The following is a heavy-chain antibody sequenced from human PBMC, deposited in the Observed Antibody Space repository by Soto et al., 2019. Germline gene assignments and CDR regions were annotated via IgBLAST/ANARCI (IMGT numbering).Heavy chain of an antibody. CDR1: GVSVRSYT. Sequence: PWETLSLTCIVSGVSVRSYTWSWVRQPANKGLEWIGRVFSSVSATYNPSLESRVSISMDTPENRISLKLDSVTAADAGVYFCARDGMTTGDTWGPGTLVTVSS. J-gene: IGHJ4*02. CDR3: ARDGMTTGDT. D-gene: IGHD2-21*02. V-gene: IGHV4-4*07. CDR2: VFSSVSA.